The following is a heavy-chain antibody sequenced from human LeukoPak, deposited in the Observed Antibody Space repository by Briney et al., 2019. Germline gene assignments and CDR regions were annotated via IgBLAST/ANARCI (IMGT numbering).Heavy chain of an antibody. D-gene: IGHD3-9*01. J-gene: IGHJ4*02. CDR1: GFTFGSKG. CDR3: ARDLTGLDY. V-gene: IGHV3-33*01. CDR2: IWYDGSNK. Sequence: PGGSLEPPVAGPGFTFGSKGINWVAQPPARGLEWVAVIWYDGSNKYYADSVKGRFTISRDNSKNTLYLQMNSLRAEDTAVYYCARDLTGLDYWGQGTLVTVSS.